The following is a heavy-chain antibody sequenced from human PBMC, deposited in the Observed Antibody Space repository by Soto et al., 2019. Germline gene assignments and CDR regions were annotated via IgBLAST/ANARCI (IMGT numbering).Heavy chain of an antibody. CDR2: LIPIFGTA. Sequence: GGSLRLSCAASGVTFSSYAISWVRQAPGQGLEWMGGLIPIFGTANYAQKFQGRVTITANESTSTPYMELSSLRSDDTAVYYCARSIVVVTALDYWGQGTLVTVSS. V-gene: IGHV1-69*01. J-gene: IGHJ4*02. CDR3: ARSIVVVTALDY. CDR1: GVTFSSYA. D-gene: IGHD2-21*02.